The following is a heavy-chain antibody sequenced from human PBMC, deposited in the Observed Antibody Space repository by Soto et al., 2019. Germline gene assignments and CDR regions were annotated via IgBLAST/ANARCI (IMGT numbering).Heavy chain of an antibody. Sequence: ASVKVSCKASGGTFTSYAMIWVRQAPGQRLEWMGWINAGNGNTKYSQKFQGQVTISVDTSINTAYLQWSSLKASDTAMYYCTRDLDYGGQSEWFAPWGQGTLVTVSS. J-gene: IGHJ5*02. V-gene: IGHV1-3*01. CDR3: TRDLDYGGQSEWFAP. CDR1: GGTFTSYA. CDR2: INAGNGNT. D-gene: IGHD4-17*01.